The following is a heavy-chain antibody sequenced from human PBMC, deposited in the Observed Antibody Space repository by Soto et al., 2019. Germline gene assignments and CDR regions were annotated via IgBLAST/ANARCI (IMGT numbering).Heavy chain of an antibody. CDR3: MIATGRSPVSFGY. Sequence: PGGSLRLSCAASGFTFSSYAMTWVRQAPGKGLEWVSVISGSGGRTYYADSVKGRFTISRDNSKNTLYLQMNSLRVEDTAAYYCMIATGRSPVSFGYWGQGTLVTVSS. CDR1: GFTFSSYA. V-gene: IGHV3-23*01. CDR2: ISGSGGRT. D-gene: IGHD2-21*01. J-gene: IGHJ4*02.